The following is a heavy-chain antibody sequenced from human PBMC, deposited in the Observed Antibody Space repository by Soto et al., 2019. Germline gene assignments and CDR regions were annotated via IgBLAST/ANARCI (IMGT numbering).Heavy chain of an antibody. CDR1: GDSVCINSAA. J-gene: IGHJ4*02. Sequence: PSQTLSLTCAISGDSVCINSAAWNWIRQSPSRGLEWLGRTYYRSKWYYDYADSVKSRITINSDTSKNQFSLQLNSVTPEDTAVYYCARDPGYSLDYWGQGTLVTVSS. D-gene: IGHD5-18*01. CDR2: TYYRSKWYY. V-gene: IGHV6-1*01. CDR3: ARDPGYSLDY.